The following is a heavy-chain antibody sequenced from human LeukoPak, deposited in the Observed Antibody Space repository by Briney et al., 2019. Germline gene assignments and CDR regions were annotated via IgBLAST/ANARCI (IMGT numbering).Heavy chain of an antibody. J-gene: IGHJ6*02. Sequence: ASVKVSCKASGYTFTSHALHWVRQAPGESLEWMAWINGATGQTQYSQKFQARVTLTRDTSANTAYMELNSLRSEDTALYYCARSIIIVPNTSYYYYYMDVWGQGTTVTVSS. V-gene: IGHV1-3*01. CDR3: ARSIIIVPNTSYYYYYMDV. CDR1: GYTFTSHA. D-gene: IGHD2/OR15-2a*01. CDR2: INGATGQT.